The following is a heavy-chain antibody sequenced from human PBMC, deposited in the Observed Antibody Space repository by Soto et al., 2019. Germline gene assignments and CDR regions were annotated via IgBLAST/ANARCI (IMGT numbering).Heavy chain of an antibody. CDR2: IHPSGGGS. V-gene: IGHV1-46*02. Sequence: QVQLVQSGAEVKKPGASVKVSCTPSGYTLNTYYLTWVRQAPGQGLEWMGIIHPSGGGSTYPPKFLGRVTMTRDTSTSTVFMELSSLRSADTAVYYCARGGHIAVVTASFDYWGQGTLVTVSS. CDR1: GYTLNTYY. D-gene: IGHD2-21*02. CDR3: ARGGHIAVVTASFDY. J-gene: IGHJ4*02.